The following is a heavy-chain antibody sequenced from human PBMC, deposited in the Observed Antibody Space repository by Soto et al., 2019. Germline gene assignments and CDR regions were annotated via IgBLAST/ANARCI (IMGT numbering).Heavy chain of an antibody. V-gene: IGHV3-74*01. CDR1: GFVFEVYW. Sequence: GGSLRLSCVASGFVFEVYWMHWVRQVPGKGLEWVSRIRDDGARTDHADSVRGRFTISRDNANNALYLQMNALRGEDTAVYFCTRGHRPSSVGTGDVWGRGALVTVSS. D-gene: IGHD2-2*01. CDR3: TRGHRPSSVGTGDV. CDR2: IRDDGART. J-gene: IGHJ4*02.